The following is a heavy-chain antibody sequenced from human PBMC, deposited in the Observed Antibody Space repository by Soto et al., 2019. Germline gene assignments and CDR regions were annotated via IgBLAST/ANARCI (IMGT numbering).Heavy chain of an antibody. D-gene: IGHD4-17*01. Sequence: EVQLVESGGGLVQPGGSLRLSCAASGFTFSSYEMNWVRQAPGKGLEWVSYISSSGSTIYYADSVKGRFTISRDNAKNSLYLQMNSLRAEDTAVYYCARGWGPYGDSSSMDYGGQGTLVTVSS. V-gene: IGHV3-48*03. J-gene: IGHJ4*02. CDR1: GFTFSSYE. CDR3: ARGWGPYGDSSSMDY. CDR2: ISSSGSTI.